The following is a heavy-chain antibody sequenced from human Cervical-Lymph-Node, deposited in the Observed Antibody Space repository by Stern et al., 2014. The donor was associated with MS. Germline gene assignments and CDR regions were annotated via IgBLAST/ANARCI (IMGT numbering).Heavy chain of an antibody. CDR3: ARRLTTITTDYNYFDP. V-gene: IGHV4-30-2*01. CDR2: ISHSGIT. D-gene: IGHD4-11*01. Sequence: QVQLQESGSGLVKPSQTLSLTCAVSGGSISSGAYSWSWIRQPPGKGLEWIAYISHSGITFHNPSLKSRITISLDKSKNQFSLRLSSVTAADTAVYYCARRLTTITTDYNYFDPWGQGTLVTVSS. CDR1: GGSISSGAYS. J-gene: IGHJ5*02.